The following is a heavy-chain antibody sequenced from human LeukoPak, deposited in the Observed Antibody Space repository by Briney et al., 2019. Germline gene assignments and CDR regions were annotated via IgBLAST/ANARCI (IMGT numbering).Heavy chain of an antibody. V-gene: IGHV1-69*05. CDR3: ARSYDYGDPLGAFDI. CDR2: IIPIFGTA. D-gene: IGHD4-17*01. CDR1: GGTFSSYA. J-gene: IGHJ3*02. Sequence: ASVKVSCKASGGTFSSYAISWVRQAPGQGLEWMGGIIPIFGTANYAQKFQGRVTMTRDTSTSTVYMELSSLRSEDTAVYYCARSYDYGDPLGAFDIWGQGTMVTVSS.